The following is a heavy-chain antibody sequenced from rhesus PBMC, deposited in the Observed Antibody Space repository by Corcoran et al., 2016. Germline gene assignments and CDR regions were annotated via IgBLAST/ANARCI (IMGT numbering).Heavy chain of an antibody. CDR3: AKDNPGWTGYYFY. D-gene: IGHD3-3*01. CDR1: GYSFTGSW. V-gene: IGHV5-43*01. J-gene: IGHJ4*01. Sequence: EVQLVQSGAEVKRPGESLRISCKTSGYSFTGSWISWVRQMPGKGLEWMGMIYPGDSDTRYSPSFQGQVTISADKSISTAYLQWSSLKASDPATYYCAKDNPGWTGYYFYWGQGVLVTVSS. CDR2: IYPGDSDT.